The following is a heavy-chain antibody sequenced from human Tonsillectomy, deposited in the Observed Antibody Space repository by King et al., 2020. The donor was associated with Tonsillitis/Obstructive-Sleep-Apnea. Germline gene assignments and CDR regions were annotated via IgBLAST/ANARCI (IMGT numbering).Heavy chain of an antibody. CDR1: GYTFTSYG. D-gene: IGHD3-3*01. Sequence: QLVQSGAEVKKPGAPVKVSCKASGYTFTSYGISWVRQAPGQGLEWMGWISAYNGNTNYAQKLQGRVTMTTDTSTSPAYMELRSLRSDDTAVYYCARDGPSYYDFLQWDGYYYYYMDVWGKGTTVTVSS. CDR3: ARDGPSYYDFLQWDGYYYYYMDV. CDR2: ISAYNGNT. J-gene: IGHJ6*03. V-gene: IGHV1-18*01.